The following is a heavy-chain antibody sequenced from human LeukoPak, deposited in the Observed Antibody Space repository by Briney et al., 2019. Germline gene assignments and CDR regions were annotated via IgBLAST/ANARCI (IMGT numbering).Heavy chain of an antibody. V-gene: IGHV3-66*02. CDR3: ARDQGCTSSTCRNNWFDP. D-gene: IGHD2-2*01. Sequence: PGGSLRLSCAVSGFTVSSNYMSWVRQAPGKGLEWVSVIYSGGTTYYADSVRGRFTISRDNSMNTLYLQMNSLRAEDTALYYCARDQGCTSSTCRNNWFDPWGQGTLVSVSS. CDR1: GFTVSSNY. J-gene: IGHJ5*02. CDR2: IYSGGTT.